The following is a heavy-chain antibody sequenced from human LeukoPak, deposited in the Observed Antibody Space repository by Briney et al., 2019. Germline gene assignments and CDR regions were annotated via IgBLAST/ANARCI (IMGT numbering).Heavy chain of an antibody. CDR1: DGSLSGYY. Sequence: SETLSLTCAVYDGSLSGYYWNWFRQPPGKRLEWIGEINHSGSTNYNPSLKSRVTISSDTSKNQFSLKLNSVTAADTAVIYCARAKLSSSDDDAFDIWGQGTMVTVSS. D-gene: IGHD6-6*01. CDR3: ARAKLSSSDDDAFDI. V-gene: IGHV4-34*01. J-gene: IGHJ3*02. CDR2: INHSGST.